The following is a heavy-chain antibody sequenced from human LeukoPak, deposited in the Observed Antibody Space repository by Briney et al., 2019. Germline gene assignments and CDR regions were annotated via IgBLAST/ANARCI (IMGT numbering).Heavy chain of an antibody. CDR3: ASINCSGGSCYYGGWFDP. J-gene: IGHJ5*02. V-gene: IGHV4-59*08. D-gene: IGHD2-15*01. Sequence: SETLSLTCTVSGDSISTYYWSWIRQPPGKGLEWIGYIYYRVTSDYDPSLKSRVTMSVDMSTGQISLKLSSVTAADTAVYYCASINCSGGSCYYGGWFDPWGQGTLVTVSS. CDR2: IYYRVTS. CDR1: GDSISTYY.